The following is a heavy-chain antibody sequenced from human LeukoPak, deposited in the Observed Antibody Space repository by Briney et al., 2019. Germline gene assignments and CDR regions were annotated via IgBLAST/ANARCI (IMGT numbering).Heavy chain of an antibody. CDR1: GFTFSSYV. CDR2: IWYDGSNK. J-gene: IGHJ6*02. D-gene: IGHD2-15*01. Sequence: GGSLRLSCAASGFTFSSYVMHWVRQAPGKGLEWVAVIWYDGSNKYYVDSVKGRFTISRDNSKNTLYLQMNSLRAEDTAVYYCARAGYCSGGSCYGLDVWGQGTTVTVSS. V-gene: IGHV3-33*01. CDR3: ARAGYCSGGSCYGLDV.